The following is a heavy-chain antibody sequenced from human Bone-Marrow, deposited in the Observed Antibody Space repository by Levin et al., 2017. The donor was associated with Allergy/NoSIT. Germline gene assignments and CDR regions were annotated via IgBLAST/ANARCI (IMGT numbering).Heavy chain of an antibody. CDR3: ARAPAPFWTGYDH. V-gene: IGHV4-34*01. J-gene: IGHJ4*02. CDR2: IKLGGSS. D-gene: IGHD3/OR15-3a*01. CDR1: GGSFRGYF. Sequence: SQTLSLTCAVSGGSFRGYFWTWIRQSPGKGLEWIGEIKLGGSSSYNPSLKSRVTISVDTSKDQVFLRLSSVTAADMAVYYCARAPAPFWTGYDHWGQGTLVTVSS.